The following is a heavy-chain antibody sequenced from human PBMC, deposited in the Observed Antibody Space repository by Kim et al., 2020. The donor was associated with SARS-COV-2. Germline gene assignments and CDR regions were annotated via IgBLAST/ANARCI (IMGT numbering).Heavy chain of an antibody. D-gene: IGHD3-10*01. Sequence: SETLSLTCAVSGGSISSGGYSWSWIRQPPGKGLEWIGYIYHSGSTYYNPSLKSRVTISVDRSKNQFSLKLSSVTAADTAVYYCARGAGPRAFPGSGSYYLSAFDIWGQGTMVTVSS. CDR1: GGSISSGGYS. CDR3: ARGAGPRAFPGSGSYYLSAFDI. CDR2: IYHSGST. J-gene: IGHJ3*02. V-gene: IGHV4-30-2*01.